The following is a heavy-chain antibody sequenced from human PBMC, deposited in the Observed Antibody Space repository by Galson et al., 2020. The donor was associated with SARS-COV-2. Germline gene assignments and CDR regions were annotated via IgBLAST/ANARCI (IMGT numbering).Heavy chain of an antibody. CDR3: ARDGVMVGVIITSDYGMDV. CDR2: ISFAGTNK. CDR1: GFSFSSYG. D-gene: IGHD3-10*01. V-gene: IGHV3-30*03. J-gene: IGHJ6*02. Sequence: GESLKISCVASGFSFSSYGMHWVRQAPGKGLEWVALISFAGTNKYIADSVKGRFTLSRDNSKKTVYLQMNSLKTEDTAVYYCARDGVMVGVIITSDYGMDVWGQGTTVSVSS.